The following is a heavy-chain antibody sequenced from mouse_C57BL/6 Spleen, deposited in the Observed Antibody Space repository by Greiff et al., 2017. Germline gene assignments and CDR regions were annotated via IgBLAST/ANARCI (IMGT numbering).Heavy chain of an antibody. D-gene: IGHD2-13*01. J-gene: IGHJ3*01. V-gene: IGHV1-64*01. CDR2: IHPNSGGT. CDR3: ARKRLGDLFAY. Sequence: VQLQQPGAELVKPGASVKLSCKASGYTFTSYWMHWVKQRPGQGLEWIGMIHPNSGGTNYNEKFKSKATLTVDKSSSTAYMQLSSLTSEDSAVYDCARKRLGDLFAYWGQGTLVTVSA. CDR1: GYTFTSYW.